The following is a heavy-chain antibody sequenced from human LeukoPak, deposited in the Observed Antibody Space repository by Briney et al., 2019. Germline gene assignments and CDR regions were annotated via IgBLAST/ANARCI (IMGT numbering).Heavy chain of an antibody. J-gene: IGHJ4*02. CDR2: ITSSSTSM. CDR3: AREVNDYGDYMFDY. D-gene: IGHD4-17*01. Sequence: GGSLRLSCAASGFTFSSYSMNWVRQAPGKGLEWVSSITSSSTSMYYADSVKGRFTISRDNAKNSLYLQMISLRAEDTAVYYCAREVNDYGDYMFDYWGQGTLVTVSS. CDR1: GFTFSSYS. V-gene: IGHV3-21*01.